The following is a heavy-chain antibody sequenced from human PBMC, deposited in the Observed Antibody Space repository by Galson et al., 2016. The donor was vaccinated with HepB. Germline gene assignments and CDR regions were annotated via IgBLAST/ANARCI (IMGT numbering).Heavy chain of an antibody. CDR2: IKSKTHGGTT. Sequence: SLRLSCAASGFTFSSYSMNWVRQAPGKGLEWVGRIKSKTHGGTTDYAAPVKGRFTISRDDSKNTLYLQMNSLKTEDTAVYYCTTGFDGFQNWGQGTLVTVSS. CDR3: TTGFDGFQN. CDR1: GFTFSSYS. J-gene: IGHJ1*01. V-gene: IGHV3-15*07.